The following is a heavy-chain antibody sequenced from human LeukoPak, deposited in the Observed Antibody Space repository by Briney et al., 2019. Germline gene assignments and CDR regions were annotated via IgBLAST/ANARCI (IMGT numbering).Heavy chain of an antibody. J-gene: IGHJ4*02. CDR1: GFTFSSYG. CDR3: AKDTAIQFLEPAF. Sequence: GRSLRLSCAASGFTFSSYGMHWVRQAPGKGLEWLAAIWFDGSVKHYSDAVKGRFTISRDNSLNTLYLQMNSLRVEDTAIYYCAKDTAIQFLEPAFWGQGTLVTISS. CDR2: IWFDGSVK. D-gene: IGHD3-3*01. V-gene: IGHV3-33*06.